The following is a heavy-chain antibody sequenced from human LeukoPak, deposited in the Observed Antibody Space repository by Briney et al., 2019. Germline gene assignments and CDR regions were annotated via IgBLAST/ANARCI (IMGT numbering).Heavy chain of an antibody. D-gene: IGHD3-10*01. V-gene: IGHV3-23*01. CDR3: AKVRYYGSGRYFDY. CDR2: NSGSGGST. J-gene: IGHJ4*02. Sequence: PGGSLRLSCAASGFTFSSYAMSWVRQAPGKGLEWVSANSGSGGSTYYADSVKGRFTISRDNSKNTLYLQMNSLRAEDTAVYYCAKVRYYGSGRYFDYWGQGTLVTVSS. CDR1: GFTFSSYA.